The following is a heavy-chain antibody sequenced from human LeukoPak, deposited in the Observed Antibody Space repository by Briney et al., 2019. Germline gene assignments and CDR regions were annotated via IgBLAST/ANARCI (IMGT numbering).Heavy chain of an antibody. J-gene: IGHJ4*02. CDR3: ARAPLSPYHYDPQRPKGYFDY. CDR2: IYSGGNT. V-gene: IGHV3-66*01. D-gene: IGHD3-22*01. Sequence: PGGSLRLSCAASGFTVSSNYMNWVRQAPGKGLEWVSVIYSGGNTYHADSVKGRFTISRDSSKNTVYLQMNSLRDEDTAVYYCARAPLSPYHYDPQRPKGYFDYWGQGTLVTVSS. CDR1: GFTVSSNY.